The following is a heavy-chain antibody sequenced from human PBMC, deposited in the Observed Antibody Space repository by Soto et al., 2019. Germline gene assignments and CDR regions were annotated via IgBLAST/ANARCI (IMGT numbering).Heavy chain of an antibody. CDR3: ARNRLRQYYYGMDV. J-gene: IGHJ6*02. CDR2: IYPGDSDT. D-gene: IGHD3-10*01. CDR1: GYSFANYW. V-gene: IGHV5-51*01. Sequence: GESLEISCQGSGYSFANYWIAWVRQMPGKGLEWVGVIYPGDSDTRYSPSFRGQVTISADKSISHVYLQWSSLKASDTAMYYCARNRLRQYYYGMDVWGQGTTVNVSS.